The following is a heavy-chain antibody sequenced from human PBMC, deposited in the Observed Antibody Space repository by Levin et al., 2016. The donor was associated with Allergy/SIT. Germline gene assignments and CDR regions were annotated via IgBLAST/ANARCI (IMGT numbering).Heavy chain of an antibody. D-gene: IGHD3-3*01. CDR3: ARASYDFWSDY. V-gene: IGHV4-30-4*01. CDR2: IYYTGST. J-gene: IGHJ4*02. CDR1: GESITSGHSY. Sequence: SETLSLTCNVSGESITSGHSYWSWIRQPPGKGLEWIGYIYYTGSTHYNPSLKSRVIMSIDTSKSQFSLKLSSVTAADTAFYYCARASYDFWSDYWGQGTLVTVSS.